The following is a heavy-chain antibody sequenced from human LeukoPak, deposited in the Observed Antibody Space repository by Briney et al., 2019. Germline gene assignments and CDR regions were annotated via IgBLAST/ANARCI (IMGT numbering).Heavy chain of an antibody. J-gene: IGHJ4*02. CDR2: IIGGAGGT. D-gene: IGHD2-2*01. CDR3: THGSMYQLDY. Sequence: GGSLRLSCAASGFTFSSYGMSWVRQAPGKGLEWVSGIIGGAGGTYYADSVKGRFTISRDNSKNTLYLQMNSLRAEDTAVYYCTHGSMYQLDYWGQGTLVTVSS. CDR1: GFTFSSYG. V-gene: IGHV3-23*01.